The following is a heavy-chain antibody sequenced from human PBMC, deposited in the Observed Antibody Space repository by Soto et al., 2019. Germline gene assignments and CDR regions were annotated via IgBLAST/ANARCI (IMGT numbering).Heavy chain of an antibody. Sequence: GASVKVSCKASGYTFTSYGISWVRQAPGQGLEWMGWISAYNGNTNYAQKLQGRVTMTTDTSTSTAYMELRSLRSDDTAVYYCARDYSSGWYWSAFDIWGQGTMVTVSS. CDR2: ISAYNGNT. J-gene: IGHJ3*02. CDR1: GYTFTSYG. V-gene: IGHV1-18*01. CDR3: ARDYSSGWYWSAFDI. D-gene: IGHD6-19*01.